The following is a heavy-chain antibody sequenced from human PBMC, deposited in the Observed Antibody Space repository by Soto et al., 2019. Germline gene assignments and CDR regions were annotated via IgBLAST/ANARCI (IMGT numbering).Heavy chain of an antibody. D-gene: IGHD6-13*01. CDR2: INAGNGNT. Sequence: ASVKVSCKASGYTFSTYAMHWVRQTPGQRLEWVGWINAGNGNTKYSQKFQDRVTITRDTSASIVDLELSSLTSEDTAVYYCARGASSSWPFDYWGQGTQVTVSS. V-gene: IGHV1-3*01. CDR3: ARGASSSWPFDY. J-gene: IGHJ4*02. CDR1: GYTFSTYA.